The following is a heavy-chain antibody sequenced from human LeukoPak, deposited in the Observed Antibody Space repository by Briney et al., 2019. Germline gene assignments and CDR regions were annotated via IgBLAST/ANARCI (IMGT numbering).Heavy chain of an antibody. D-gene: IGHD3-10*01. CDR1: GFTFSSYA. CDR2: ISYDGSNK. J-gene: IGHJ4*02. CDR3: AREVEVTMVRGVDYFDY. Sequence: GGSLRLSCAASGFTFSSYAMHWVRQAPGKGLEWVAVISYDGSNKYYADSVKGRFTISRDNSKNTLYLQMNSLRAEDTAVYYCAREVEVTMVRGVDYFDYWGQGTLVTVSS. V-gene: IGHV3-30-3*01.